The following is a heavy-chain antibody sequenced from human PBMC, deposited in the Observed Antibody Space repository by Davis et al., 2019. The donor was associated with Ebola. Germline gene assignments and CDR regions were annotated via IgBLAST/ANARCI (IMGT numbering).Heavy chain of an antibody. D-gene: IGHD6-19*01. V-gene: IGHV6-1*01. CDR1: GDSVSTNIG. J-gene: IGHJ6*04. CDR3: ARGWLQSGMDV. Sequence: HSQTLSLTCAISGDSVSTNIGWNWIRQSPSRGLEWLGRTYYNSKWYNDYAVSVKSRITINPDTAKNQASLQMNSVTPEDTAVYYCARGWLQSGMDVWGKGTTVTVSS. CDR2: TYYNSKWYN.